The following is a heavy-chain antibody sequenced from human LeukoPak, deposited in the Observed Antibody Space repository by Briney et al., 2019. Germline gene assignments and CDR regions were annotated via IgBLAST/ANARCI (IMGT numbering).Heavy chain of an antibody. CDR2: IYTSGST. Sequence: SETLSLTCTVSGGSISSGSYYWNWIRQPAGKGLEWIGRIYTSGSTNYNPSLKSRVTISVDTSKNQFSLKLSSVTAADTAVYYCAREGLNMVRGIIPKEAWGWFDPWGQGTLVTVSS. CDR1: GGSISSGSYY. J-gene: IGHJ5*02. V-gene: IGHV4-61*02. D-gene: IGHD3-10*01. CDR3: AREGLNMVRGIIPKEAWGWFDP.